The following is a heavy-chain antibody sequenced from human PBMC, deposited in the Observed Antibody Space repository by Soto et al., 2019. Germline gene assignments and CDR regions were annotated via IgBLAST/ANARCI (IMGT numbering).Heavy chain of an antibody. Sequence: QDQLVQSGVEVKKPGASVKVSCKASGYSFTNYGITWVRQAPGQGFEWMGWISAYNGNTNYAQKFQGGVTRTPDASTSPAYLELRSLRSDDTAVYYCARDRGVAPPVAGNTHYYYYMDVWGKGTTVTVSS. CDR1: GYSFTNYG. CDR2: ISAYNGNT. D-gene: IGHD6-19*01. J-gene: IGHJ6*03. CDR3: ARDRGVAPPVAGNTHYYYYMDV. V-gene: IGHV1-18*01.